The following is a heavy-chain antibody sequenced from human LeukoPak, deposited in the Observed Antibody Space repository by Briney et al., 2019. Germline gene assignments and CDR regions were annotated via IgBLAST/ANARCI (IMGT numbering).Heavy chain of an antibody. Sequence: GGSLRLSCAASGFTFSSYEMNWVRQAPGKGLEWVSYISSSGSTIYYADSVKGRFTISRDNAKNSLYLQMNSLRAEDTAVYYCARVLSTAARLPCDYWGQGTLVTVSS. V-gene: IGHV3-48*03. CDR1: GFTFSSYE. CDR3: ARVLSTAARLPCDY. CDR2: ISSSGSTI. J-gene: IGHJ4*02. D-gene: IGHD6-6*01.